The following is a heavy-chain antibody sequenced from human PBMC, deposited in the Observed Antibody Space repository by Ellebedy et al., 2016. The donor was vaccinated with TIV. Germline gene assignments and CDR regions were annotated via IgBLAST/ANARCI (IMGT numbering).Heavy chain of an antibody. CDR1: GFTFSSYS. CDR3: ARGRYNWNDAGYFDS. D-gene: IGHD1-1*01. V-gene: IGHV3-48*04. J-gene: IGHJ4*02. CDR2: IASGSSTI. Sequence: GESLKISCGASGFTFSSYSMNWLRQAPGKGLEWVSYIASGSSTIYYADSVKGRFTISRDNARSSLYLQLNSLGAEDTAVYYCARGRYNWNDAGYFDSWGQGTLVTVSS.